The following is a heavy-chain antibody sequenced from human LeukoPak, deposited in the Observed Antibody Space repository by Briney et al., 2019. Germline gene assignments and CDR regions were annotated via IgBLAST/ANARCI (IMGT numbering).Heavy chain of an antibody. D-gene: IGHD6-19*01. V-gene: IGHV1-8*01. CDR2: MNPNSGNT. J-gene: IGHJ6*02. Sequence: VKVSCQASGYTFTNYDINWVRQATGQGLEWMGWMNPNSGNTGYAQKFQGRVTMTRNTSISTAYMELSSLRSEDTAVYYCARGGQWLVLGYYYYGMDVWGQGTTATVSS. CDR1: GYTFTNYD. CDR3: ARGGQWLVLGYYYYGMDV.